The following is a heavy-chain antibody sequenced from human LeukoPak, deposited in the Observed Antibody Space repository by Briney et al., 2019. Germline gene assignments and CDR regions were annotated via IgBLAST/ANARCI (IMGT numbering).Heavy chain of an antibody. V-gene: IGHV3-20*04. CDR1: GFTFDDYG. J-gene: IGHJ6*03. CDR2: INWNGGST. Sequence: GGSLRLSCAASGFTFDDYGMSWVRQAPGKGLEWVSGINWNGGSTGYADSVKGRFTISRDNAKNSLYLQMNSLRAEDTALYYCARARFLDFWSGYDYYYYMDVWGKGTTVTVSS. CDR3: ARARFLDFWSGYDYYYYMDV. D-gene: IGHD3-3*01.